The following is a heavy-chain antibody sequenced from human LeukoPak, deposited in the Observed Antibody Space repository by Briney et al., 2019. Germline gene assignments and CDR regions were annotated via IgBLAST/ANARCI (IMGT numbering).Heavy chain of an antibody. CDR3: ARGYSYGSDYYYGMDV. CDR1: GYTFTSYA. CDR2: ISGYNGNT. J-gene: IGHJ6*02. Sequence: ASVKVSCKASGYTFTSYAISWVRQAPGQGLEWMGWISGYNGNTKSAQKAQGRATMTTDTSTSTAYMELRSLRSDDTAVYYCARGYSYGSDYYYGMDVWGQGTTVTVSS. V-gene: IGHV1-18*01. D-gene: IGHD5-18*01.